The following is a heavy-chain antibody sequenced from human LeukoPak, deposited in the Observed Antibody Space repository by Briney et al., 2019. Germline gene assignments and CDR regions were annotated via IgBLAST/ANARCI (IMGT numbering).Heavy chain of an antibody. J-gene: IGHJ5*02. D-gene: IGHD3-16*01. V-gene: IGHV4-34*01. Sequence: ASETLSLTCAVYGGSFSGYYWSWIRQPPGKGLEWIGEINHSGSTNYNPSLKSRVTMSVDTSKNQFSLKLSSVTAADTAVYYCARGGGAFDPWGQETLVTVSS. CDR1: GGSFSGYY. CDR3: ARGGGAFDP. CDR2: INHSGST.